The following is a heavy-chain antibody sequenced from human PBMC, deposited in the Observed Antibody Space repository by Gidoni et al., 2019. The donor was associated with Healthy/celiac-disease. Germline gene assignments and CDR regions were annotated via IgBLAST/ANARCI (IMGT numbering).Heavy chain of an antibody. J-gene: IGHJ6*02. CDR2: IWYDGSNK. CDR3: ARDARYNWNDYYYYYGMDV. Sequence: QVQLVESGGGVVQPGRSLRLYCAASGFTFSSYGMHWVRQAPGKGLEWVAVIWYDGSNKYYADSVKGRFTISRDNSKNTLYLQMNSLRAEDTAVYYCARDARYNWNDYYYYYGMDVWGQGTTVTVSS. V-gene: IGHV3-33*01. CDR1: GFTFSSYG. D-gene: IGHD1-1*01.